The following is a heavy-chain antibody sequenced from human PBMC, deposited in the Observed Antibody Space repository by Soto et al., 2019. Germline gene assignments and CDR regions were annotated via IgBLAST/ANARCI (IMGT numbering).Heavy chain of an antibody. CDR2: INPNSGGT. D-gene: IGHD3-10*01. CDR1: GYTFTGYY. Sequence: VKFSCKASGYTFTGYYMHWVRQAPGQGLEWMGWINPNSGGTNYAQKFQGRVTMTRDTSISTAYMELSRLRSDDTAMYYCARVTHTITGAFDIWGQGTMVTVSS. CDR3: ARVTHTITGAFDI. V-gene: IGHV1-2*02. J-gene: IGHJ3*02.